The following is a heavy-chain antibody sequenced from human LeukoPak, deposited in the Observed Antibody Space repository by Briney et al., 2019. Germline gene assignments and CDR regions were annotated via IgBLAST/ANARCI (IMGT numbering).Heavy chain of an antibody. J-gene: IGHJ4*02. CDR2: IYYSSWST. D-gene: IGHD2-15*01. CDR3: ASQVYCSAGSCYSNF. V-gene: IGHV4-39*01. CDR1: GGSISSRTYF. Sequence: SETLSLTCTVSGGSISSRTYFWGWIRQPPGKGLEWIGNIYYSSWSTYYNPSLKSRATISVDTSKNQFSLKLSSVTAADTAVYYCASQVYCSAGSCYSNFWGQGTLVTVSS.